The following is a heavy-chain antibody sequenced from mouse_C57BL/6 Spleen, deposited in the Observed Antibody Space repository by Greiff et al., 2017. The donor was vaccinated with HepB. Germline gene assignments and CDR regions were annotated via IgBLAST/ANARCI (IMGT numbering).Heavy chain of an antibody. CDR1: GFTFSDYG. J-gene: IGHJ4*01. D-gene: IGHD1-1*01. Sequence: EVRVVESGGGLVKPGGSLKLSCAASGFTFSDYGMHWVRQAPEKGLEWVAYISSGSSSIYYADTVKGRFTISRDNAKNTRFLQMTSLRSEDTAMYYCARGDYGSSYGYAMDYWGQGTSVTVSS. CDR3: ARGDYGSSYGYAMDY. V-gene: IGHV5-17*01. CDR2: ISSGSSSI.